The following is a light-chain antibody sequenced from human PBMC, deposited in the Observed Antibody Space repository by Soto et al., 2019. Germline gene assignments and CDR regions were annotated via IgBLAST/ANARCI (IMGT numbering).Light chain of an antibody. J-gene: IGLJ2*01. CDR3: NSYTSTFTWV. Sequence: QSALTQPASVSGSPGQSITISCTGTSSDVGGHNFASWYQQHPGKAPKLMIYEVTNRPSGVSDRFSGSKSGNTASLTISGLQAEDEADYYCNSYTSTFTWVFGGGTKLTVL. CDR1: SSDVGGHNF. CDR2: EVT. V-gene: IGLV2-14*01.